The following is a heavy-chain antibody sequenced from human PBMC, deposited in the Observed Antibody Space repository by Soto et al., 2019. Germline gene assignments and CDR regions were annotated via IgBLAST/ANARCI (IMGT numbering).Heavy chain of an antibody. CDR2: IYYSGST. Sequence: SETLSLTCTVSGGSFNSADYYWSWVRQPPGKGLEWIGYIYYSGSTYLNPSLKSRGTISKDTSRNQFSLRLSSVTAADTAVYYCARAIVVTIGGMDVWGQGTTVTVSS. CDR3: ARAIVVTIGGMDV. D-gene: IGHD5-12*01. V-gene: IGHV4-30-4*01. J-gene: IGHJ6*02. CDR1: GGSFNSADYY.